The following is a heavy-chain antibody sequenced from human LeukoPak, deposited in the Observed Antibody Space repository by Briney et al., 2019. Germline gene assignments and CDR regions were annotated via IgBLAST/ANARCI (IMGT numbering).Heavy chain of an antibody. CDR1: GGSISSGGYY. Sequence: PSETLSLTCTVSGGSISSGGYYWSWIRQPPGKGLEWIGYIYHSGSTYYNPSLKSRVTISVDTSKNQFSLKLSSVTAADTAVYYCARQSSSYDWFDPWGQGTLVTVSS. CDR2: IYHSGST. J-gene: IGHJ5*02. V-gene: IGHV4-30-2*01. D-gene: IGHD6-13*01. CDR3: ARQSSSYDWFDP.